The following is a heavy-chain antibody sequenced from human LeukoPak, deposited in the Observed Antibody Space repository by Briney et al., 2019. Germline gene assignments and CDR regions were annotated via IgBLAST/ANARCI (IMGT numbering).Heavy chain of an antibody. J-gene: IGHJ4*02. V-gene: IGHV1-3*01. CDR1: GYTFTSYA. Sequence: GASVKVSCKASGYTFTSYAMHWVRQAPGQRLEWMGWINAGNGNTKYSQKFQGRVTITRDTSASTAYMELSSLRSEDTAVYYCARDRTYMVRGVIIRTLYYFDYWGQGTLVTVSS. CDR3: ARDRTYMVRGVIIRTLYYFDY. D-gene: IGHD3-10*01. CDR2: INAGNGNT.